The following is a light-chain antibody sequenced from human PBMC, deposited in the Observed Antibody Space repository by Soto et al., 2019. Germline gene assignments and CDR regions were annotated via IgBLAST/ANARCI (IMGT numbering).Light chain of an antibody. Sequence: EIVLTQSPATLSLSPGERATLSCRASQSVGNNLAWYQQKPGQAPGLLIYEASTRATGIPARFSGSGSGTDFTLTISSLQPDDFATYYCQQYKSYWTFGQGTKVEIK. V-gene: IGKV3-11*01. CDR3: QQYKSYWT. CDR1: QSVGNN. CDR2: EAS. J-gene: IGKJ1*01.